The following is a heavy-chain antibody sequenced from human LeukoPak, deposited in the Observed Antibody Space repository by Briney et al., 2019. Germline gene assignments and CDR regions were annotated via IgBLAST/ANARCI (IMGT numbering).Heavy chain of an antibody. Sequence: SETQSLTCTVSGGSISSYYWSWIRQPAGKGLEWIGRIYTSGSTNYNPSLKSRVTMSVDTSKNQFSLKLSSVTAADTAVYYCARDTGNYVWGSYRLYYFDYWGQGTLVTVSS. CDR2: IYTSGST. D-gene: IGHD3-16*02. CDR3: ARDTGNYVWGSYRLYYFDY. V-gene: IGHV4-4*07. CDR1: GGSISSYY. J-gene: IGHJ4*02.